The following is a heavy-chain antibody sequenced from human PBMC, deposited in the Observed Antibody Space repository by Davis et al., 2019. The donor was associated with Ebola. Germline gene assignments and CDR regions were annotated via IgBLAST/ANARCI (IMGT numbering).Heavy chain of an antibody. CDR3: ARVSLGFGFDP. D-gene: IGHD1-26*01. J-gene: IGHJ5*02. CDR2: IIPIFGTA. V-gene: IGHV1-69*13. CDR1: GCTFSSHA. Sequence: SVKVPCKASGCTFSSHAIRWVRQAPGQGLEWMGGIIPIFGTANYAQKFQGRVTITADESTSTAYMELSSLRSEDTAVYYCARVSLGFGFDPWGQGTLVTVSS.